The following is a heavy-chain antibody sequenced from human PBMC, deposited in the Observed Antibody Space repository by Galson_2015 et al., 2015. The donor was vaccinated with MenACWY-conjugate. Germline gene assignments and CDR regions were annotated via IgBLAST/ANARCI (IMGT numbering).Heavy chain of an antibody. CDR1: GFTVSSNY. CDR3: AGAISLRGSGNFPPDHMDV. Sequence: SLRLSCAATGFTVSSNYMSWVRQAPGKGLECVSVIYSGGSTYYTDSVKGRFTISRDNSKNTVHLQMNSLRVEDTAVYYCAGAISLRGSGNFPPDHMDVWGKGTTVTVSS. D-gene: IGHD3-10*01. CDR2: IYSGGST. V-gene: IGHV3-53*01. J-gene: IGHJ6*03.